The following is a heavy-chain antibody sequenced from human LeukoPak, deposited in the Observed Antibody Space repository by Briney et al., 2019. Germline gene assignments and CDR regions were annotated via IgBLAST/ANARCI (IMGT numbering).Heavy chain of an antibody. D-gene: IGHD3-22*01. CDR1: GYTFTSYG. J-gene: IGHJ5*02. V-gene: IGHV1-18*01. Sequence: ASVKVSCKASGYTFTSYGISWVRQAPGQGLEWMGWISAYNGNTNYAQKLQGRVTMTTDTSTSTAYMELRSLRSDDTAVYYCGRDRMAHYYESSGVDPWGQGTLVTVSS. CDR2: ISAYNGNT. CDR3: GRDRMAHYYESSGVDP.